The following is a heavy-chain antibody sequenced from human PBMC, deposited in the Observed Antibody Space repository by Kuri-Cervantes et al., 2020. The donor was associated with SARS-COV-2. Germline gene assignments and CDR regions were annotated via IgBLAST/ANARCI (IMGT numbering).Heavy chain of an antibody. D-gene: IGHD2-21*01. CDR2: ISHDGKNK. J-gene: IGHJ4*02. Sequence: GESLKISCAASGFNFSRTDMHWVRQAPGKGLEWVAVISHDGKNKKCTASGKGRFTISRDNSQNTLYLHMKSLRSEDTAIYYCAKDRVGVQDFWGQGTLDTVSS. CDR3: AKDRVGVQDF. V-gene: IGHV3-30*18. CDR1: GFNFSRTD.